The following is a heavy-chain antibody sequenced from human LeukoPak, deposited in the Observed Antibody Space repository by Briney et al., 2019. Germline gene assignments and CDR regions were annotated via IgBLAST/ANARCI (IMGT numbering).Heavy chain of an antibody. CDR2: ISYDGSNK. Sequence: PGGSLRLSCAASGFTFSSYGMHWVRQAPGKGLEWVAVISYDGSNKYYADSVKGRFTISRDNSKNTLYLQMNSLRAEDTAVYYCAKDSGGADQLLYGGYFDYWGQGTLVTVSS. CDR3: AKDSGGADQLLYGGYFDY. D-gene: IGHD2-2*02. V-gene: IGHV3-30*18. J-gene: IGHJ4*02. CDR1: GFTFSSYG.